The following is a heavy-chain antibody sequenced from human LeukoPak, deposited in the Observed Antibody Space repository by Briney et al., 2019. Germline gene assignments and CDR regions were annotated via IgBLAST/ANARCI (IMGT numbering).Heavy chain of an antibody. CDR3: ARDLDTTLFGVVTRWFDP. J-gene: IGHJ5*02. D-gene: IGHD3-3*01. CDR2: ISSSSTI. V-gene: IGHV3-48*01. Sequence: GGSLRLSCAASGFTFSSYSMNWVRQAPGKGLEWVSYISSSSTIYYADSVKGRFTISRDNAKNSLYLQMNSLRAEDTAVYYCARDLDTTLFGVVTRWFDPWGQGTLVTVSS. CDR1: GFTFSSYS.